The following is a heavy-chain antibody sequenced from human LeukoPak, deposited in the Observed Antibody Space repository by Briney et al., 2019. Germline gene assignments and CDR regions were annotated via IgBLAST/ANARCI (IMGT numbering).Heavy chain of an antibody. Sequence: SETLSLTCTVSGGSITSSFYYWGWIRQPPGKGLEWIGIINYSGATYYNPSLKSRVTISVDASKNQFSLKLSSVTAADTAVYYCARRLYSNNLYYFDYWGQGTLVTVSS. CDR3: ARRLYSNNLYYFDY. CDR1: GGSITSSFYY. CDR2: INYSGAT. D-gene: IGHD4-11*01. V-gene: IGHV4-39*01. J-gene: IGHJ4*02.